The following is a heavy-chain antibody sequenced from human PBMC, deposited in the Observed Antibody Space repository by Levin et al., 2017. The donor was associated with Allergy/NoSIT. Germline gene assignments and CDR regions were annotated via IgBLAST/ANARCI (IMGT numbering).Heavy chain of an antibody. Sequence: ASVKVSCKASGYTFTGYYMHWVRQAPGQGLEWMGWINPNSGGTNYAQKFQGRVTMTRDTSISTAYMELSRLRSDDTAVYYCARDRGYSSSSLCYYWGQGTLVTVSS. J-gene: IGHJ4*02. V-gene: IGHV1-2*02. CDR2: INPNSGGT. CDR3: ARDRGYSSSSLCYY. CDR1: GYTFTGYY. D-gene: IGHD6-6*01.